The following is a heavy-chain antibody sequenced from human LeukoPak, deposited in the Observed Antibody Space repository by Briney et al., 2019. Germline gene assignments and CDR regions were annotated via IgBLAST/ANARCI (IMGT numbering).Heavy chain of an antibody. CDR1: GYTFTGYY. J-gene: IGHJ4*02. Sequence: GASVKVSCKASGYTFTGYYMHWVRQAPGQGLEWMGRINPNSGGTSYAQKFQGRVTMTRDTSISTAYMELSRLRSDDTAVYYCARGSSSWYYFDYWGQGTLATVSS. V-gene: IGHV1-2*06. CDR2: INPNSGGT. D-gene: IGHD6-13*01. CDR3: ARGSSSWYYFDY.